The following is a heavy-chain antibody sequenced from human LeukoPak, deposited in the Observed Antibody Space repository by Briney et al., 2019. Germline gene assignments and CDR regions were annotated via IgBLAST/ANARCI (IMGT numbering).Heavy chain of an antibody. CDR3: ASHGSPKLIATSGHPPLGWFDP. V-gene: IGHV1-69*05. CDR2: IVPISGTP. J-gene: IGHJ5*02. Sequence: SVKVSCKASGGTFSSYAISWVRQAPGQGLDWMGGIVPISGTPNYAQKFQGRVTITTDESTSTAYMELSSLRSEDTAVYYCASHGSPKLIATSGHPPLGWFDPWGQGTLVTVSS. CDR1: GGTFSSYA. D-gene: IGHD6-13*01.